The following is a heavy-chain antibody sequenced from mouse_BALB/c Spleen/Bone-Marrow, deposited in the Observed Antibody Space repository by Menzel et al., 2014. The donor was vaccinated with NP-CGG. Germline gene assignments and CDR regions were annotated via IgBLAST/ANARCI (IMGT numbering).Heavy chain of an antibody. J-gene: IGHJ4*01. D-gene: IGHD1-2*01. CDR1: GFTFSSYA. Sequence: EVQGVESGGGLVKPGGSLKLSCAASGFTFSSYAMSWVRQTPEKRLEWVASISSGGSTYYPDSVKGRFTISRDNARNILYLQMSSLRSEDTAMYYCARVTTATGVDYWGQRTSVTVSS. CDR3: ARVTTATGVDY. V-gene: IGHV5-6-5*01. CDR2: ISSGGST.